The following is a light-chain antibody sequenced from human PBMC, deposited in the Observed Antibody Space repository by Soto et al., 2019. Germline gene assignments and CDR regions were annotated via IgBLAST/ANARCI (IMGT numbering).Light chain of an antibody. CDR3: QQYYSSPVT. CDR2: WAS. V-gene: IGKV4-1*01. J-gene: IGKJ2*01. Sequence: DIVMTQSPDSLAVSLGERATINCESSQSVLYRSNNKNHLAWYQQKPGQPPKLLIYWASTRESGVPDRFSGSGSGTDFTLTISSLQAEDVAVYYCQQYYSSPVTFGQGTKLEIK. CDR1: QSVLYRSNNKNH.